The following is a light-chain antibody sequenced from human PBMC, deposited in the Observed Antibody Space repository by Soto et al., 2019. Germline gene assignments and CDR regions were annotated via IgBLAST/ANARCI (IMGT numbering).Light chain of an antibody. CDR3: QQLGSYPLT. V-gene: IGKV1-9*01. CDR1: QDISTY. J-gene: IGKJ4*02. CDR2: VAS. Sequence: DIQLTQSPSFLSASVGDRGTLTCRASQDISTYLAWYQQKPGKAPNLLIYVASTLQDGVPSRFSGTGSGTEFTLTVTNLRPADFATYYCQQLGSYPLTFGGGTEVEIK.